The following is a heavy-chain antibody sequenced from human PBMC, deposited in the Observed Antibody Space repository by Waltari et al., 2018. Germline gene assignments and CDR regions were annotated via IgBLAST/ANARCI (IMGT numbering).Heavy chain of an antibody. CDR2: MKRKIDGGTT. V-gene: IGHV3-15*01. D-gene: IGHD3-3*01. J-gene: IGHJ4*02. CDR1: GFTFGNIW. Sequence: EVQLVESGGSLVMAGGSVRLSCEVSGFTFGNIWLSWVRQDPGKGLEGVSRMKRKIDGGTTDYAAPVSCRFRISRDDSKNMFYLEMDSLKTEDTAVYFCAGGPGTYWSGLLDYWGPGTLVTVSS. CDR3: AGGPGTYWSGLLDY.